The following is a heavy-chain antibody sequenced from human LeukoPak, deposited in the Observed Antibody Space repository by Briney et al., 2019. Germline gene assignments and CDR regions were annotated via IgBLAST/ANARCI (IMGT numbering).Heavy chain of an antibody. D-gene: IGHD3-10*01. V-gene: IGHV3-13*05. J-gene: IGHJ6*04. Sequence: PGRSLRLSCAASGFTFSSYGMHWVRQATGKGLERVSAIGTAGDPYYPGSVKGRFTISRENAKNSLYLQMNSLRAGDTAVYYCARGARYYGSGSYGGMDVWGKGTTVTVSS. CDR2: IGTAGDP. CDR1: GFTFSSYG. CDR3: ARGARYYGSGSYGGMDV.